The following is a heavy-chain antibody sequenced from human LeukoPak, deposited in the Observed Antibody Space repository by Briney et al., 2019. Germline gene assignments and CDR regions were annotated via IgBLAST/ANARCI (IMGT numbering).Heavy chain of an antibody. CDR1: GFTFSSYS. CDR3: ASVFDS. CDR2: INHLGTAT. Sequence: GGSLRLSCAASGFTFSSYSMNWGRQAPGKGLVWVSGINHLGTATYYADSVKGRFTISRDNAKNTVSLQMNSLSADDTAVYYCASVFDSWGQGFLVTVTS. V-gene: IGHV3-74*01. J-gene: IGHJ4*02.